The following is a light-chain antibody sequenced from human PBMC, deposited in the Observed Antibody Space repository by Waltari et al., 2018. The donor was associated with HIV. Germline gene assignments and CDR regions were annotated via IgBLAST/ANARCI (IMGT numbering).Light chain of an antibody. CDR3: CSYVTTGTWV. Sequence: QSALTTPASVSASPGQSITISCTGTSSDIGNYDLVSWYQQRPGNAPNRRRDEAHKWPSGWANRCSGAKAGITASLTISGLQAEDEAEYYCCSYVTTGTWVFGGGTKLTVL. J-gene: IGLJ3*02. V-gene: IGLV2-23*01. CDR1: SSDIGNYDL. CDR2: EAH.